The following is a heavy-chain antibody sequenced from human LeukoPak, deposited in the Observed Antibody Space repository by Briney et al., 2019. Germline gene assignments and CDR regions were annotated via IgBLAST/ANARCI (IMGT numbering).Heavy chain of an antibody. CDR1: GYTFTSYG. CDR2: ISAYNGNT. Sequence: GASVKVSCKASGYTFTSYGISWVRQAPGQGLEWMGWISAYNGNTNYAQKLQGRVTMTTDTSTSTAYMELRSLRSDDTAVYYCAREFQKRRYYYDSRPFDYWGQGTLVTVSS. V-gene: IGHV1-18*01. J-gene: IGHJ4*02. D-gene: IGHD3-22*01. CDR3: AREFQKRRYYYDSRPFDY.